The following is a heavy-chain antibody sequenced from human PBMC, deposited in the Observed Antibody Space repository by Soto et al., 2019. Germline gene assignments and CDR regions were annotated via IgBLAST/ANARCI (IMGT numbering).Heavy chain of an antibody. CDR2: IYHSGST. CDR1: GYSISSGYY. J-gene: IGHJ6*02. V-gene: IGHV4-38-2*01. Sequence: SETLSLTCAVSGYSISSGYYWGWIRQPPGKGLEWIGSIYHSGSTYYNPSLKSRVTISVDTSKNQFSLKLSSVTAADTAVYYCARASADYDILPGHYAYGMDVWGQGTTVTVSS. CDR3: ARASADYDILPGHYAYGMDV. D-gene: IGHD3-9*01.